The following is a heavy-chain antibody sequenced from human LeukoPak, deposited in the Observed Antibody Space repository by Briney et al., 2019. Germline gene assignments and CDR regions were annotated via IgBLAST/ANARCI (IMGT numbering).Heavy chain of an antibody. Sequence: PGGSLRLSCAASGFTFSSYAMNWVRQAPGKGLEWVSSISGRSADIYYADSVKGRFTISRDNAKNSVFLQMNNLRVEDTAIYYCARRGYHDSSGYDYWGQGTPVTVSS. V-gene: IGHV3-21*06. D-gene: IGHD3-22*01. CDR3: ARRGYHDSSGYDY. CDR1: GFTFSSYA. CDR2: ISGRSADI. J-gene: IGHJ4*02.